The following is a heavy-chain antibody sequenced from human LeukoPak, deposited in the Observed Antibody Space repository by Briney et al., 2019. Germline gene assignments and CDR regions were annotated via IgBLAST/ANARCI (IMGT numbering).Heavy chain of an antibody. D-gene: IGHD5-24*01. Sequence: SETLSLTCTVSGGSISSSSYYWGWIRQPPGKGLEWIGSIYYSGSTYYNPSLKSRVTISVDTSKNQFSLKLSSVTAADTAVYYCARDRRDGYNFGYWGQGTLVTVSS. J-gene: IGHJ4*02. CDR2: IYYSGST. CDR3: ARDRRDGYNFGY. CDR1: GGSISSSSYY. V-gene: IGHV4-39*07.